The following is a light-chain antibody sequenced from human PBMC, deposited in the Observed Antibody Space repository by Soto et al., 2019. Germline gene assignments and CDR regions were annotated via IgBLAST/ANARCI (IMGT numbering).Light chain of an antibody. CDR1: RTIGIY. V-gene: IGKV1-39*01. CDR3: QQSYGSPWT. Sequence: IQMTQSPSSLSASVGDRVTITCRAGRTIGIYLNWYQQKPGKAPNLLIYQASTLQSWVPSRFSGSGSATDFSLTINSLQPEDLATYYCQQSYGSPWTFGQGTKVEIK. CDR2: QAS. J-gene: IGKJ1*01.